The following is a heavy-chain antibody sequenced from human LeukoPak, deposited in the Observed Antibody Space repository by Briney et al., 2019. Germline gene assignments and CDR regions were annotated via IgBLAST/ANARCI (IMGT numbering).Heavy chain of an antibody. CDR2: ISYDGSNK. D-gene: IGHD6-19*01. CDR1: GFTFSSYA. J-gene: IGHJ4*02. V-gene: IGHV3-30-3*01. CDR3: ARDRIAVARFDY. Sequence: PGRSLRLSCAASGFTFSSYAMHWVRQAPGKGLEWVAVISYDGSNKYYAGSVKGRFTISRDNSKNTLYLQMNSLRAEDTAVYYCARDRIAVARFDYWGQGTLVTVSS.